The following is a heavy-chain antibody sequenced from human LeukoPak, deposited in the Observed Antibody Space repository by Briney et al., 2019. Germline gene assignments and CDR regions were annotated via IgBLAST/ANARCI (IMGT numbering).Heavy chain of an antibody. J-gene: IGHJ4*02. Sequence: GGSLRLSCAASGFTVSSNYMSWVRQAPGKGLEWVAVIAYDEINTNHANSVKGRFTVSRDNYKKTLFLEMSSLGTEDTAVYFCVRAPGDYYHPFDYWGQGTLVTVSS. CDR3: VRAPGDYYHPFDY. CDR1: GFTVSSNY. D-gene: IGHD3-10*01. V-gene: IGHV3-30*03. CDR2: IAYDEINT.